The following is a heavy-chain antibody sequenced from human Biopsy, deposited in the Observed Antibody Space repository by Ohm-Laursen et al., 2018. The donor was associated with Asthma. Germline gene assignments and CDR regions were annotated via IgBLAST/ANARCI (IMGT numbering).Heavy chain of an antibody. J-gene: IGHJ4*02. CDR3: ARKAGSCISRTCYSLDF. CDR1: GGTFNTYV. V-gene: IGHV1-69*13. Sequence: GASVKVSCKSLGGTFNTYVIGWVRQAPGQGLEWMGGINSVFGTTTYPQKFQDRATITADDSTSTVYMELSSLRSEDTAVYYCARKAGSCISRTCYSLDFRGQGTLVTVSS. D-gene: IGHD2-2*01. CDR2: INSVFGTT.